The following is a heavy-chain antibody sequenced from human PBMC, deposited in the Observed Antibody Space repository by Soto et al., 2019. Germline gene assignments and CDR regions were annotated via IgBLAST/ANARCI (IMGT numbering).Heavy chain of an antibody. CDR3: ARIRMIRGYSYGALDY. Sequence: SGPTLVNPTQTLTLTCTFSGFSLSTSGMCVSWIRQPPGKALEWLALIDWDDDKYYSTSLKTRLTISKDTSKNQVVLTMTNMDPVDTATYYCARIRMIRGYSYGALDYWGQGTLVTVSS. CDR2: IDWDDDK. V-gene: IGHV2-70*01. D-gene: IGHD5-18*01. J-gene: IGHJ4*02. CDR1: GFSLSTSGMC.